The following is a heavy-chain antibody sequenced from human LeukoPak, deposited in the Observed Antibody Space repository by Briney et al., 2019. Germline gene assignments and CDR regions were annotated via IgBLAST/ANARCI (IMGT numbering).Heavy chain of an antibody. D-gene: IGHD6-19*01. CDR2: ISGSGNSI. V-gene: IGHV3-11*01. CDR1: GFTFSDCS. CDR3: AREPRLAVY. Sequence: GGSLRLSCAGSGFTFSDCSMTWIRQAPGRGLEFISYISGSGNSIVYADSVKGRFTISRDNAKNSLYLQMNSLRDEDTAVYYCAREPRLAVYWGGGTLVSVSS. J-gene: IGHJ4*02.